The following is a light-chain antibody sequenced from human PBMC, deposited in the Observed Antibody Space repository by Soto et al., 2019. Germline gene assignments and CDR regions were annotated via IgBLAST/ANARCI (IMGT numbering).Light chain of an antibody. CDR3: QQFFRIPLT. Sequence: EIVMTQSPDSLSLSLGERATFNCKSSQSVLDTSNKANYLAWYQQKPGQSPKLLIYWGSTRQSGVPDRFSGTGSGTDFTLNIASLQAADVAVYYCQQFFRIPLTFGGGTKVDIK. J-gene: IGKJ4*01. V-gene: IGKV4-1*01. CDR1: QSVLDTSNKANY. CDR2: WGS.